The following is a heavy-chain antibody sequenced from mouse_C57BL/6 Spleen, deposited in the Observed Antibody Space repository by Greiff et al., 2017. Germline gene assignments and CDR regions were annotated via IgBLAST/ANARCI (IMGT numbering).Heavy chain of an antibody. J-gene: IGHJ2*01. D-gene: IGHD2-13*01. CDR2: IYPGDGDT. CDR3: ARVTEYYFDD. V-gene: IGHV1-82*01. Sequence: VQLQQSGPELVKPGASVKISCKASGYAFSSSWMNWVKQRPGKGLEWIGRIYPGDGDTNYNGKFKGKATLTADKSSSTAYMQLSSLTSEDSAVYFCARVTEYYFDDWGQGTTLTVSS. CDR1: GYAFSSSW.